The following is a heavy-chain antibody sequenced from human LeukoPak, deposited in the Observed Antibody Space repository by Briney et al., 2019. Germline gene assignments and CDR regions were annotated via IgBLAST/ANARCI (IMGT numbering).Heavy chain of an antibody. CDR3: ARVSPKQLVLHYYYYMDV. V-gene: IGHV4-4*07. Sequence: PSETLSLTCTVSGGSISSYYWSWIRQPAGKGLEWIGRIYTSGSTNYNPSLKSRVTMSVDTSKNQFSLKLSSVTAADTAVYYCARVSPKQLVLHYYYYMDVWGKGTTVTVSS. D-gene: IGHD6-6*01. CDR1: GGSISSYY. CDR2: IYTSGST. J-gene: IGHJ6*03.